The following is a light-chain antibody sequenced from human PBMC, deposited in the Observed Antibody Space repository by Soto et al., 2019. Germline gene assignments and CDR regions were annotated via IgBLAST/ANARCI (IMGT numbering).Light chain of an antibody. CDR1: QSISRQ. CDR2: QAS. CDR3: LQYQSYWT. J-gene: IGKJ1*01. V-gene: IGKV1-5*03. Sequence: DIQMTQSPSTLSASVGDRVSITCRASQSISRQLAWYQQKPGKAPNLLIYQASKLETGVPSRFTGSGSGTEFTLTISSVQPDDLATYYWLQYQSYWTFGQGTKVEVK.